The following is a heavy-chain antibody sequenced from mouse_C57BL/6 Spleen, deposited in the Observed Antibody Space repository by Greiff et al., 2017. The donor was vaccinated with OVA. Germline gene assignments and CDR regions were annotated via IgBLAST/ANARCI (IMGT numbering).Heavy chain of an antibody. J-gene: IGHJ4*01. CDR2: IDPSDSGT. CDR3: ARSATINYYSMDY. V-gene: IGHV1-52*01. CDR1: GYTFTSYW. Sequence: VQLQQPGAELVRPGSSVKLSCKASGYTFTSYWMHWVKQRPIQGLEWIGNIDPSDSGTHYNQKFKDKATLTVDKSSSTAYMQLSSLTSEDSAVYYCARSATINYYSMDYWGQGTSVTVSS. D-gene: IGHD2-12*01.